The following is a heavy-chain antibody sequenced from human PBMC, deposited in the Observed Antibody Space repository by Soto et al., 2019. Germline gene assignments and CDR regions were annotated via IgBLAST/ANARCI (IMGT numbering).Heavy chain of an antibody. CDR1: GFTFSSYA. V-gene: IGHV3-23*01. D-gene: IGHD2-15*01. J-gene: IGHJ4*02. CDR3: AKNNRGGGSCYSSLDY. CDR2: ICANNNNT. Sequence: EVQLLESGGGLVQPGGSLRLSCAASGFTFSSYAMSWVRQAPGKGLEWVSVICANNNNTYYADSVKGRFTISRDNSKNTLFLQMNSLRAEDTAVYYCAKNNRGGGSCYSSLDYWGQGTLVTVSS.